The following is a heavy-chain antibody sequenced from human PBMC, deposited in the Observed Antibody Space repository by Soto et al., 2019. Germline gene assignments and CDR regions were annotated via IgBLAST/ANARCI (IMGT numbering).Heavy chain of an antibody. J-gene: IGHJ3*02. V-gene: IGHV4-59*12. CDR2: IYYSGST. Sequence: PSETLSLTCTVSGGSISSYYWSWIRQPPGKGLEWIGYIYYSGSTNYNPSLKSRVTISVDTSKNQFSLKLSSVTAADTAVYYCARSLLGYCTNGVCYLRAFDIWGQGTMVTVSS. CDR3: ARSLLGYCTNGVCYLRAFDI. D-gene: IGHD2-8*01. CDR1: GGSISSYY.